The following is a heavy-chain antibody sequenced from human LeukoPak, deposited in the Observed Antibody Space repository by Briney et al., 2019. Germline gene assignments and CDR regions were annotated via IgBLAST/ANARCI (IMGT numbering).Heavy chain of an antibody. CDR3: ARQSVDGRYTFDY. CDR1: GYNFSNYW. Sequence: GESLKISCKGSGYNFSNYWIGWVRQMSGRGLEWMGIIYPGDSDTKYSPSFQGQVTISADKSISTAYLQWGSLKASDTAMYYCARQSVDGRYTFDYWGQGTLVTVSS. V-gene: IGHV5-51*01. CDR2: IYPGDSDT. D-gene: IGHD1-1*01. J-gene: IGHJ4*02.